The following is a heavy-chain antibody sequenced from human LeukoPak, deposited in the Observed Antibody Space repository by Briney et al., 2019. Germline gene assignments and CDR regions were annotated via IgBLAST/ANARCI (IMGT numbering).Heavy chain of an antibody. CDR1: GFTFDDYG. CDR3: ARDGEEDGYTNDY. V-gene: IGHV3-9*01. CDR2: ISWNSGSI. D-gene: IGHD5-24*01. Sequence: GRSLRLSCAASGFTFDDYGMYWVRQAPGKGLEWVSGISWNSGSIGYADSVKGRFTISRDNAKNTLYLQMNSLRAEDTAVYYCARDGEEDGYTNDYWGQGTLVTVSS. J-gene: IGHJ4*02.